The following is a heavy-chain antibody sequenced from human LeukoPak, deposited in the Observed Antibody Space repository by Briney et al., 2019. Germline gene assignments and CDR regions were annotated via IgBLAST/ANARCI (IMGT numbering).Heavy chain of an antibody. CDR3: ARRGESASYGDYRFDY. CDR1: VFTFSNYA. J-gene: IGHJ4*02. Sequence: GGSLRLSCAASVFTFSNYAMSWVRQAPGRGLEWVSAISGSSGLTYYADSVKGRFTISRDNSKNTLFLQMNSLRAEDTAVYYCARRGESASYGDYRFDYWGQGTLVTVSS. D-gene: IGHD4-17*01. V-gene: IGHV3-23*01. CDR2: ISGSSGLT.